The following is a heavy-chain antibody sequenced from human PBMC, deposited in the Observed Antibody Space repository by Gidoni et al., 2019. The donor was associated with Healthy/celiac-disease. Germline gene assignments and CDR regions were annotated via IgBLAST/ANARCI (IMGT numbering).Heavy chain of an antibody. CDR1: GFTFSSYA. J-gene: IGHJ5*02. V-gene: IGHV3-30-3*01. D-gene: IGHD3-3*01. Sequence: QVQLVESGGGVFQPGRSLGLSCAASGFTFSSYAMHWVRQAPGKGLACVAVISYDGSNKYDADSVKGRFTISRDNSKNTLYLQMNSLRAEDTAVYYCARDVDDFWSGYDLGNNWFDPWGQGTLVTVSS. CDR2: ISYDGSNK. CDR3: ARDVDDFWSGYDLGNNWFDP.